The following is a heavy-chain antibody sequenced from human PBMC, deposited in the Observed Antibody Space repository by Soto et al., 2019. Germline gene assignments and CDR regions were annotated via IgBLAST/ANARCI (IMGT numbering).Heavy chain of an antibody. J-gene: IGHJ5*02. CDR2: INAGNGNT. V-gene: IGHV1-3*01. D-gene: IGHD6-6*01. Sequence: VASVKVSCKASGYTFTSYAMHWVRQAPGQRLEWMGWINAGNGNTKYSQKFQGRVTITRDTSASTAYMELSSLRSEDTAVYYCATVAARPGWFDPWGQGTLVTVSS. CDR3: ATVAARPGWFDP. CDR1: GYTFTSYA.